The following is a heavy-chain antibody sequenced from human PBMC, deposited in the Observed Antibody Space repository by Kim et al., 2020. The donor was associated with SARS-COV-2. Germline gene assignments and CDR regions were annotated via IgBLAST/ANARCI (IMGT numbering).Heavy chain of an antibody. Sequence: ASVKVSCKASGYTFTSYDINWVRQATGQGLEWMGWMNPNSGNTGYAQKFQGRVTMTRNTSISTAYMELSSLRSEDTAVYYCARGRWLKRYFDYWGQGTLVTVSS. CDR1: GYTFTSYD. CDR2: MNPNSGNT. V-gene: IGHV1-8*01. J-gene: IGHJ4*02. D-gene: IGHD6-19*01. CDR3: ARGRWLKRYFDY.